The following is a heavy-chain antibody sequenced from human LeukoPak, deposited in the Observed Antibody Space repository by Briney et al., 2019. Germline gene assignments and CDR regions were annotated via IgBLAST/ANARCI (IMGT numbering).Heavy chain of an antibody. J-gene: IGHJ4*02. CDR3: ARGDARGYSYVSVY. CDR2: IYHSGTI. V-gene: IGHV4-38-2*02. D-gene: IGHD5-18*01. CDR1: GYSISSGYY. Sequence: PSETLSLTCTVSGYSISSGYYWGWIRQPPGKGLEWLASIYHSGTIYYNPSLKSRVTISVDTSKNQFSLKLTSVTAADTAVYYCARGDARGYSYVSVYWGQGTLVTVSS.